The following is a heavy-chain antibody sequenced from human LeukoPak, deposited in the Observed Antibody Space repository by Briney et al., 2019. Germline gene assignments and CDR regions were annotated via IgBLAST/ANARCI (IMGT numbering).Heavy chain of an antibody. V-gene: IGHV4-34*01. CDR3: AREARQIWSGYCDFDY. D-gene: IGHD3-3*01. CDR2: INHSGST. Sequence: SETLSLTCAVYGGSFSGYYWSWIRQPPGKGLEWIGEINHSGSTNYNPSLKSRVTISVDTSKNQFSLKLSSVAAADTAVYYCAREARQIWSGYCDFDYWGQGTLVTVSS. CDR1: GGSFSGYY. J-gene: IGHJ4*02.